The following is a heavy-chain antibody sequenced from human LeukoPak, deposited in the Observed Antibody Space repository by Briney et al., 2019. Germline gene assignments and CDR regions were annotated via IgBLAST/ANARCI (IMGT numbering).Heavy chain of an antibody. Sequence: PGGSLRLSCAASGISVSNDYMSWVRQAPGRGLEWVSAISDAGDDKKYAASVKGRFTISRDNSKNTLYLQMNSLRVEDSAIYYCGKDWKVDYWGQGTLVTVSS. V-gene: IGHV3-23*01. CDR1: GISVSNDY. D-gene: IGHD1-1*01. CDR3: GKDWKVDY. J-gene: IGHJ4*02. CDR2: ISDAGDDK.